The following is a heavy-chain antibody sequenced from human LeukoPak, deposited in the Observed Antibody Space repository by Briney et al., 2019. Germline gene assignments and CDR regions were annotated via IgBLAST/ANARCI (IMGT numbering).Heavy chain of an antibody. D-gene: IGHD3-10*01. V-gene: IGHV4-34*01. CDR2: INHSGST. CDR1: GGSVSNHY. Sequence: SETLSLTCVVYGGSVSNHYWNWIRQSPGKGLEWIGEINHSGSTNYNPSLKSRVTIPVDTSKNQFSLKLSSVTAVDTAVYYCARRRGLWFGPYYMDVWGKGTTVTISS. J-gene: IGHJ6*03. CDR3: ARRRGLWFGPYYMDV.